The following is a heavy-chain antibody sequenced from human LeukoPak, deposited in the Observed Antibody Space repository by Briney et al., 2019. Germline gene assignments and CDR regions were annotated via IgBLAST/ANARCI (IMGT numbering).Heavy chain of an antibody. CDR1: GFTVSSNY. J-gene: IGHJ4*02. Sequence: GGSLRLSCAASGFTVSSNYLSWIRQAPGKGLEWVSVIYSGGSTYYADSVKGRFTISRDNSKNTLYLQMNSLRAEDTAVYYCARASYYYDSSGYYYYFDYWGQGPRSPSPQ. D-gene: IGHD3-22*01. V-gene: IGHV3-53*01. CDR3: ARASYYYDSSGYYYYFDY. CDR2: IYSGGST.